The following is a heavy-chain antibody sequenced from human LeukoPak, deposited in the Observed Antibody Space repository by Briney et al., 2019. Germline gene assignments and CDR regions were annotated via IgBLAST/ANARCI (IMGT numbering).Heavy chain of an antibody. CDR1: GFTFDDYA. CDR2: ISSSSSYI. CDR3: ARIAAAGAFDY. J-gene: IGHJ4*02. Sequence: GGSLRLSCAASGFTFDDYAMHWVRQAPGKGLEWVSSISSSSSYIYYADSVKGRFTISRDNAKNSLYLQMNSLRAEDTAVYYCARIAAAGAFDYWGQGTLVTVSS. V-gene: IGHV3-21*01. D-gene: IGHD6-13*01.